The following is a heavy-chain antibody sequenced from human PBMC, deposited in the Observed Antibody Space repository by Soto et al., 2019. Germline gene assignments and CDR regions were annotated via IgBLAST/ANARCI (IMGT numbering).Heavy chain of an antibody. V-gene: IGHV1-46*01. CDR2: INPSGGST. D-gene: IGHD6-6*01. J-gene: IGHJ4*02. Sequence: QVQLVQFGAEVKKPGASVMVSCKASGYTFTSYYMHWVRQAPGQGLEWMGIINPSGGSTSYAQKFQGRVTMTRDTSTSTVYMERSSLRSEDTAVYYCARDRGEQLDYWGQGTLVTVSS. CDR3: ARDRGEQLDY. CDR1: GYTFTSYY.